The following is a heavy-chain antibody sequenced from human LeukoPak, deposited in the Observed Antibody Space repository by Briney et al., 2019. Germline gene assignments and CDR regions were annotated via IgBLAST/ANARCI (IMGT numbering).Heavy chain of an antibody. D-gene: IGHD3-9*01. Sequence: GGSLRLSCAAPGFTFSSYSMNWVRQAPGKGLEWVSGISGSGANTYQAVSVKGRFTISRDNSKNTLHLQMNSLRTEDTAVYYCVRDLDWGAYDYWGQGTLVTVSS. CDR2: ISGSGANT. CDR1: GFTFSSYS. J-gene: IGHJ4*02. CDR3: VRDLDWGAYDY. V-gene: IGHV3-23*01.